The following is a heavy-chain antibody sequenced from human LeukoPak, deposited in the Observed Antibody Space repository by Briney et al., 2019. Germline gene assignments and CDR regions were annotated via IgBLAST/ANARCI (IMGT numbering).Heavy chain of an antibody. CDR2: ISSSGSTI. CDR3: ARALNYDILTGYCDY. Sequence: SGGSLRLSCAASGFTFSSYEMNWVRQAPGKGLEWVSYISSSGSTIYYADSVKGRFTISRDNAKNSLSLQMNSLRAEDTAVYYCARALNYDILTGYCDYWGQGTLVTVSS. J-gene: IGHJ4*02. V-gene: IGHV3-48*03. D-gene: IGHD3-9*01. CDR1: GFTFSSYE.